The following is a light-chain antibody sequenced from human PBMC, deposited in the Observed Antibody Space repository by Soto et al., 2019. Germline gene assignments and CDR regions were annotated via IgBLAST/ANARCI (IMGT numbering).Light chain of an antibody. Sequence: DIQMTQSPSSLSASVGDRVTITCRASQNINTYLNWYQQKPGKAPKLLIYAASSLQSGVPSRFSGSGSGTYFPLNIRSLQPEDLATYSCQQGYSTPYTFGQGTKLEIK. CDR3: QQGYSTPYT. J-gene: IGKJ2*01. CDR2: AAS. V-gene: IGKV1-39*01. CDR1: QNINTY.